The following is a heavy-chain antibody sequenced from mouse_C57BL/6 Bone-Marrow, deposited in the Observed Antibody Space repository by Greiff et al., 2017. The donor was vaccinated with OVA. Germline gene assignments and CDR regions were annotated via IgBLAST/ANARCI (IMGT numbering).Heavy chain of an antibody. J-gene: IGHJ2*01. CDR3: ARQGGNYLFDY. V-gene: IGHV5-6*02. CDR1: GFTFSSYG. D-gene: IGHD2-1*01. CDR2: ISSGGSYT. Sequence: DVMLVESGGDLVKPGGSLKLSCAASGFTFSSYGMSWVRQTPDKRLEWVATISSGGSYTYYPDSVKGRFTLSRDNAKNTLYLQMSSLKSEDTAMYYCARQGGNYLFDYWGQGTTLTVSS.